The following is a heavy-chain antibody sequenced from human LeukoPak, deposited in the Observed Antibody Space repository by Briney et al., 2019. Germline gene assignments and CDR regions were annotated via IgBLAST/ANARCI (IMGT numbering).Heavy chain of an antibody. D-gene: IGHD5-24*01. CDR1: GGSISSSSYY. Sequence: SETLSLTCTVSGGSISSSSYYWGWIRQPPGKGLEWIGSIYYSGSTYYNPSLKSRVAISVDTSKNQFSLKLSSVTAADTAVYYCARERWLHFRAFDIWGQGTMVTVSS. CDR3: ARERWLHFRAFDI. CDR2: IYYSGST. J-gene: IGHJ3*02. V-gene: IGHV4-39*07.